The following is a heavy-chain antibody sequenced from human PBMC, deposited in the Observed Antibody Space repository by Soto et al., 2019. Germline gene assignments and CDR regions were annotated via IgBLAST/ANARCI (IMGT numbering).Heavy chain of an antibody. CDR3: ARYTAMASGYFDY. D-gene: IGHD5-18*01. J-gene: IGHJ4*02. Sequence: DVQLVESGGGLVKPGGSLRLSCEASGFTFSSYSMNWVRQAPGKGLEWVSSISSSSSYIYYADSVKGRFTISRDNAKNALYLQMNSLRAVDTAVYYCARYTAMASGYFDYWGQGTLVTVSS. CDR2: ISSSSSYI. CDR1: GFTFSSYS. V-gene: IGHV3-21*01.